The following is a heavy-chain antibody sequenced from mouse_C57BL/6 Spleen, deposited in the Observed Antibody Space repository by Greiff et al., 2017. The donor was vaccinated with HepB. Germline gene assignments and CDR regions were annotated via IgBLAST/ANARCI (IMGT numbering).Heavy chain of an antibody. V-gene: IGHV1-15*01. CDR2: IDPETGGT. CDR3: TRSPLYYDYEGYAMDY. J-gene: IGHJ4*01. CDR1: GYTFTDYE. D-gene: IGHD2-4*01. Sequence: VQLQQSGAELVRPGASVTLSCKASGYTFTDYEMHWVKQTPVHGLEWIGAIDPETGGTAYNQKFKGKAILTADKSSSTAYMELRSLTSEDSAVYYCTRSPLYYDYEGYAMDYWGQGTSVTVSS.